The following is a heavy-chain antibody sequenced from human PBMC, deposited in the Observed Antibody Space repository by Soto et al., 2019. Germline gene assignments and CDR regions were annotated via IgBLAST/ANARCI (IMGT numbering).Heavy chain of an antibody. J-gene: IGHJ5*02. CDR1: GGSISSYY. D-gene: IGHD3-10*01. CDR3: ARDLRRLQVGELTNWFDP. V-gene: IGHV4-59*01. Sequence: QVQLQESGPGLVKPSETLSLTCTVSGGSISSYYWSWIRQPPGKGLEWIGYIYYSGSTNYNPSLKSRVTISVDTSKNQSSLKLSSVTAADTAVYYCARDLRRLQVGELTNWFDPWGQGTLVTVSS. CDR2: IYYSGST.